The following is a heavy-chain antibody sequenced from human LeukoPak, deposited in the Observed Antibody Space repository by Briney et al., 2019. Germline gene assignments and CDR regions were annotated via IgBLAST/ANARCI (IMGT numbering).Heavy chain of an antibody. CDR1: GGSFSGYY. Sequence: SETLSLTCAVYGGSFSGYYWSWIRQPPGKGLEWIGEINHSGSTNYNPSLKSRVTISVDTSKNQFSLKLSSVTAADTAVYYCARRSVAATGYYFDYWGQGTLVTVSS. CDR3: ARRSVAATGYYFDY. CDR2: INHSGST. D-gene: IGHD6-19*01. J-gene: IGHJ4*02. V-gene: IGHV4-34*01.